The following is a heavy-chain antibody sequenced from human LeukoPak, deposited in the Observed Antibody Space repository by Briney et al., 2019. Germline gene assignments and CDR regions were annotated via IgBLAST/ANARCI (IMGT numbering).Heavy chain of an antibody. D-gene: IGHD2-15*01. J-gene: IGHJ4*02. CDR2: IWYDGGNI. Sequence: GGSLRLSCVASGFTLKTYGMHWVRQVPGKGLEWVAVIWYDGGNIYYADSVKGRFIISRDNSKNTLYLQMNSLRAEDTAVYYCARDGSSHWELDYWGQGTLVTVSS. CDR3: ARDGSSHWELDY. V-gene: IGHV3-33*01. CDR1: GFTLKTYG.